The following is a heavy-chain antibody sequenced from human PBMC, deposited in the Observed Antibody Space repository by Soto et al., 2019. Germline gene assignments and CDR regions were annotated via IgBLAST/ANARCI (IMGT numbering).Heavy chain of an antibody. CDR1: GGTFSSYA. J-gene: IGHJ4*02. CDR3: ARERDYYDSSGSAPHFDY. V-gene: IGHV1-69*01. CDR2: IIPIFGTA. Sequence: QVQLVQSGAEVKKPGSSVKVSCKASGGTFSSYAISWVRQAPGQGLEWMGGIIPIFGTANYAQKFQGRVTITADESTSTAYMELSSLRSEDTAVYYCARERDYYDSSGSAPHFDYWGQGTLVTVSS. D-gene: IGHD3-22*01.